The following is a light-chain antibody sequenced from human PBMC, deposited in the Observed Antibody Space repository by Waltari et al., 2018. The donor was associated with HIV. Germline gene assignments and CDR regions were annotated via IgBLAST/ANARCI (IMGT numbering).Light chain of an antibody. J-gene: IGKJ5*01. Sequence: DIQMTQSPSSLSASVGDRVTITCQASQDINKYLNWYQQKPGKAPDLLIYGAYNWKTGVPARFSGSGSGTDFTLTISSLQPEDLATYFCQQYDNLPSITFGQGTRVEIK. CDR1: QDINKY. CDR2: GAY. V-gene: IGKV1-33*01. CDR3: QQYDNLPSIT.